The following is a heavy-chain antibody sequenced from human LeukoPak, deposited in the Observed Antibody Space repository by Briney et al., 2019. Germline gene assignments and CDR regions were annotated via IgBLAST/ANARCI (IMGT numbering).Heavy chain of an antibody. J-gene: IGHJ4*02. D-gene: IGHD3-22*01. Sequence: GWIRQPPGKGLEWIGSIYPGDSDTRYSPSFQGQVTISADKSISTAYLQWSSLKASDTAMYYCARQLRYYDSSGYGTNDYWGQGTLVTVSS. CDR3: ARQLRYYDSSGYGTNDY. CDR2: IYPGDSDT. V-gene: IGHV5-51*01.